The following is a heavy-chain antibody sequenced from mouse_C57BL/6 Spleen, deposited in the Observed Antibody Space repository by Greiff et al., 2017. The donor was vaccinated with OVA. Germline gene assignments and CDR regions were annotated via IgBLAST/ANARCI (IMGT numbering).Heavy chain of an antibody. V-gene: IGHV1-53*01. Sequence: VQLQQPGTELVKPGASVKLSCKASGYTFTSYWMHWVKQRPGQGLEWIGNINPSNGGTNYNEKFTSKATLTVDKSSSTAYMQRCSLTSEDSAVYYCAKVWGSSYEGLDYWGQGTTLTVSS. J-gene: IGHJ2*01. CDR2: INPSNGGT. CDR1: GYTFTSYW. CDR3: AKVWGSSYEGLDY. D-gene: IGHD1-1*01.